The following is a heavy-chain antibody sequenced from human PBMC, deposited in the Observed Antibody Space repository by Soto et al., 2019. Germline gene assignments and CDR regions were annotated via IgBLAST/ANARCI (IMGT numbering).Heavy chain of an antibody. D-gene: IGHD3-16*01. CDR1: GFSLTTRGVG. CDR3: ARIPNYYQYDWFDP. J-gene: IGHJ5*02. V-gene: IGHV2-5*02. Sequence: QITLKESGPTLVKPTQPLTLTCTFSGFSLTTRGVGVGWIRQPPGKALECLALIYWDDDKLYSPSLQSRLSITNETSKNQVVLTMTKVDPVDTATYYCARIPNYYQYDWFDPWGQGTLVSFSS. CDR2: IYWDDDK.